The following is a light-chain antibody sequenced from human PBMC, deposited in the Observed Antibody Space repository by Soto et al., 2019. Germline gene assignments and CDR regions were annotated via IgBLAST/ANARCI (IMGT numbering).Light chain of an antibody. V-gene: IGKV3-20*01. J-gene: IGKJ2*01. Sequence: ETVLTQSPGTVSLYPGERATLSCTTSQSVRSNYLAWYQQKPGQAPRLVVHGVFNRATGIPDRFSGSGSGTDFTLTISGLEPEDSAVYYCKHYDGSPRTFGQGTKLEI. CDR1: QSVRSNY. CDR2: GVF. CDR3: KHYDGSPRT.